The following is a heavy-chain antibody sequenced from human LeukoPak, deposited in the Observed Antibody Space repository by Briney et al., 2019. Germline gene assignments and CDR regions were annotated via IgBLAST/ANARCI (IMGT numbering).Heavy chain of an antibody. CDR1: GFTFSSYA. Sequence: GGSLRLSCAASGFTFSSYAMSWVRQAPGKGLEWVSAISGSGGSTYYADSVKGRFTISRDNSKNTLYLQMNSLRAEDTAVYYCAKVRGIAVAGTNDYWGRGTLVTVSS. J-gene: IGHJ4*02. V-gene: IGHV3-23*01. D-gene: IGHD6-19*01. CDR2: ISGSGGST. CDR3: AKVRGIAVAGTNDY.